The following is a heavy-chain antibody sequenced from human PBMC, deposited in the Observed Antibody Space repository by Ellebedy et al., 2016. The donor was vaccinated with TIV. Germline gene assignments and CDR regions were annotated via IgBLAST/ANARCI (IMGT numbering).Heavy chain of an antibody. Sequence: GESLKISCAASGFSFSTYDLHWVRQVTGKGLEWVSGIGTAGDTYYSGSVQGRFTISKDIARNSLYLQMNSLRAGDTATYYCARDRGTQGVRGMDVWGQGTTVTVSS. CDR3: ARDRGTQGVRGMDV. CDR1: GFSFSTYD. D-gene: IGHD1-7*01. V-gene: IGHV3-13*01. CDR2: IGTAGDT. J-gene: IGHJ6*02.